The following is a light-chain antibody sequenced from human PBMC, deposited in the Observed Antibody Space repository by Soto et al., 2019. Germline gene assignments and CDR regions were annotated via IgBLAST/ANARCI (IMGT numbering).Light chain of an antibody. CDR1: QSISSW. Sequence: DIQMTQSPSTLSASVGDRVTITCRASQSISSWLAWYQQKPGKAPKLLIYKASSLESGVPSRFSGGGSRTDFTLTISSLQHDDFATYYCQQYNIYWTFGQGTKVEIK. V-gene: IGKV1-5*03. CDR2: KAS. CDR3: QQYNIYWT. J-gene: IGKJ1*01.